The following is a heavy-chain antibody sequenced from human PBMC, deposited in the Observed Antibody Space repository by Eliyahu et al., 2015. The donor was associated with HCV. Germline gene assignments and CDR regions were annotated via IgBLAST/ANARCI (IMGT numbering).Heavy chain of an antibody. Sequence: QVQLQQWGAGLLKPSETLSLTCAVYGGSFSGYYWXWIRQPPGKGLEWIGEINHSGSTNYNPSLKSRVTISVDTSKNQFSLKLSSVTAADTAVYYCARGPPHRYCSGGSCYTQQTRYYYYGMDVWGQGTTVTVSS. CDR3: ARGPPHRYCSGGSCYTQQTRYYYYGMDV. J-gene: IGHJ6*02. CDR2: INHSGST. CDR1: GGSFSGYY. V-gene: IGHV4-34*01. D-gene: IGHD2-15*01.